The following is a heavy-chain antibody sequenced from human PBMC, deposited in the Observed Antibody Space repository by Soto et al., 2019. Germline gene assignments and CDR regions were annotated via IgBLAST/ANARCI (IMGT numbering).Heavy chain of an antibody. CDR1: GGSISSYY. D-gene: IGHD6-6*01. CDR2: IYYSGST. J-gene: IGHJ5*02. Sequence: QVQLQESGPGLVKPSETLSLTCTVSGGSISSYYWSWIRQPPGKGLEWIGYIYYSGSTNYNPSLQSRVTISVDTSKNQFSLKLSSVTAADTAVYYCARGRIAALDPWGQGTLVTVSS. V-gene: IGHV4-59*01. CDR3: ARGRIAALDP.